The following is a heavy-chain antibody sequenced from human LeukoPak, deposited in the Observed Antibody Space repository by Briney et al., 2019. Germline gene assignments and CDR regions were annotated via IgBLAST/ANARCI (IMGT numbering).Heavy chain of an antibody. CDR1: GGSISSYY. CDR3: ARGSSSSDPGAFDI. D-gene: IGHD6-6*01. Sequence: PSETLSLTCTVSGGSISSYYWSWIRQPPGKGLEWTGYIYYSGSTNYNPSLKSRVTISVDTSKNQFSLKLSSVTAADTAVYYCARGSSSSDPGAFDIWGQGTMVTVSS. V-gene: IGHV4-59*01. CDR2: IYYSGST. J-gene: IGHJ3*02.